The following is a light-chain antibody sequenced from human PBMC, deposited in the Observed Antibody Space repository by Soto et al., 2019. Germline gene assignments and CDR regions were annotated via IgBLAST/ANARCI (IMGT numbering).Light chain of an antibody. CDR2: GAS. Sequence: EIVLTQSPGTLSLSPGERATLSCRASQTACSNCLAWYQQKPGQAPRLLISGASNRATGIPDRFSGSGSGTNLTLTISRLEAEDFAVYYCQQYGGSPGFTFGPGTRVDI. CDR3: QQYGGSPGFT. J-gene: IGKJ3*01. V-gene: IGKV3-20*01. CDR1: QTACSNC.